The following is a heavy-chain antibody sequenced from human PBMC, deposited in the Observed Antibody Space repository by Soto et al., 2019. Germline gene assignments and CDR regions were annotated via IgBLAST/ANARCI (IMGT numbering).Heavy chain of an antibody. CDR3: ARADPRRRYCSGGSCKTSLTGYHYDY. CDR2: INHSGST. CDR1: GGSFSGYY. J-gene: IGHJ4*02. V-gene: IGHV4-34*01. D-gene: IGHD2-15*01. Sequence: PSETLSLTCAVYGGSFSGYYWSWIRQPPGKGLEWIGEINHSGSTNYNPSLKRRVTIAVDTSKNQFALKLSAVTAADTAVYYCARADPRRRYCSGGSCKTSLTGYHYDYWGQGTLVTVSS.